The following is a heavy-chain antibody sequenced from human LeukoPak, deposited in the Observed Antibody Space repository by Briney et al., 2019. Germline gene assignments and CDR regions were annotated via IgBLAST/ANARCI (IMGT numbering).Heavy chain of an antibody. J-gene: IGHJ4*02. CDR2: INPSGGST. Sequence: GASVKVSCKASGYTFTSYYMHWVRQAPGQGLEWMGIINPSGGSTSYAQKFQGRVTMTRDTSTSTVYMELSSLRSEDTAVYYCAKDQHYYDGSGYRLDYWGQGTLVTVSS. V-gene: IGHV1-46*01. CDR1: GYTFTSYY. D-gene: IGHD3-22*01. CDR3: AKDQHYYDGSGYRLDY.